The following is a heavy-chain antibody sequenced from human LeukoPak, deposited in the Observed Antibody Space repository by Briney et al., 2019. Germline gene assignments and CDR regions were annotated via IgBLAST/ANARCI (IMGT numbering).Heavy chain of an antibody. J-gene: IGHJ5*02. Sequence: PSETLSLTCTVSGGSISPYFWSWMRQTPGKGLEWIGYISYTGSTNYNPALKSRVTISVDTSKNQFSLQLTSVTAADTAVYYCARDDYRRVTTFDPWGQGTLVTVSS. D-gene: IGHD3-10*01. CDR1: GGSISPYF. CDR2: ISYTGST. CDR3: ARDDYRRVTTFDP. V-gene: IGHV4-59*01.